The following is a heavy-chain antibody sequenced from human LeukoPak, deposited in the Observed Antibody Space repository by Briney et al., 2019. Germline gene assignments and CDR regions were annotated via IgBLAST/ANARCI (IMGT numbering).Heavy chain of an antibody. V-gene: IGHV4-38-2*01. Sequence: SETLSLTCAVSGYSISSGYYWGWIRQPPGKGLEWIGSIYHSGSTYYNPSLKSRVTISVDTSKNQFSLELSSVTAADTAVYYCARQTGTTPSFDYWGQGTLVTVSS. CDR2: IYHSGST. D-gene: IGHD1-1*01. J-gene: IGHJ4*02. CDR3: ARQTGTTPSFDY. CDR1: GYSISSGYY.